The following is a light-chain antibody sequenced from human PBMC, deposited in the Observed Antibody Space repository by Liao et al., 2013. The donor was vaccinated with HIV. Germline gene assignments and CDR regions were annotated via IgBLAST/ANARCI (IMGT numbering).Light chain of an antibody. CDR3: LAWDGDTAV. Sequence: SYDLTQPPSVSVSPGQTASITCSGDKLGDRYTCWYQQKPGQSPVLVIYKDSKRPSGIPERFSGSNSDNTPTLTVSGTQAVDEADYFCLAWDGDTAVFGTGTRVTVL. CDR1: KLGDRY. V-gene: IGLV3-1*01. J-gene: IGLJ1*01. CDR2: KDS.